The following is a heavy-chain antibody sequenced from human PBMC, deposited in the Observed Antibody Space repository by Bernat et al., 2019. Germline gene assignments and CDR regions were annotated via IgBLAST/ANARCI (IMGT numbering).Heavy chain of an antibody. V-gene: IGHV3-53*01. CDR2: TYSGGDT. CDR3: ARSVYSDTGGYRGIYFDY. J-gene: IGHJ4*02. D-gene: IGHD3-22*01. CDR1: GFTVSGKY. Sequence: EVQLVESGGGLIQPGGSLRLSCAASGFTVSGKYMSWVRQAPGKGLEWVSVTYSGGDTYCAESVKGRFTISRDNSKNTLYLQMNSLRAEDTAVYYCARSVYSDTGGYRGIYFDYWGREAVVTVS.